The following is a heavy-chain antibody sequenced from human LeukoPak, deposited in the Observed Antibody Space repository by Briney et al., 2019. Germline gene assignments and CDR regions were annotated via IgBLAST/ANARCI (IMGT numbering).Heavy chain of an antibody. CDR2: ISYDGNYT. CDR3: ARALLAIPAPPDEDDDDFDV. V-gene: IGHV3-30*14. D-gene: IGHD2-21*01. J-gene: IGHJ3*01. CDR1: RFSFSNYA. Sequence: QPGGSLRLSCAASRFSFSNYAMDWVRQAPGKGLEWVAVISYDGNYTYYADSVKGRLTISRDKSKNTLFLQMNSLRAEDTAVYYCARALLAIPAPPDEDDDDFDVWGQGTMVTVSS.